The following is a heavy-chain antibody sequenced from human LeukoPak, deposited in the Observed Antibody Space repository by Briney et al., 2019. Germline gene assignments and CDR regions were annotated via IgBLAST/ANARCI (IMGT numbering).Heavy chain of an antibody. CDR3: ARLREMATGHVQH. CDR2: INPNSGGT. CDR1: RYTLTGYY. Sequence: ASVKVSCKASRYTLTGYYMHRVRQAPGQGLEWMGWINPNSGGTNYAQKFQGRVTMTRDTSISTAYMELSRLRSDDTAVYYCARLREMATGHVQHWGQGTLVTVSS. D-gene: IGHD5-24*01. J-gene: IGHJ1*01. V-gene: IGHV1-2*02.